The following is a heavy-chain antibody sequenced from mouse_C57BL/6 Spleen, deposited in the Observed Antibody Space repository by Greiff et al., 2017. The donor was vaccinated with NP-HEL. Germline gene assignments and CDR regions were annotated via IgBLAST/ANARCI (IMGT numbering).Heavy chain of an antibody. CDR1: GFSLTSYG. CDR2: IWSGGST. CDR3: ARPYYGSSYDYAMDY. Sequence: VKLVESGPGLVQPSQSLSITCTVSGFSLTSYGVHWVRQSPGKGLEWLGVIWSGGSTDYNVAFISRLSISKDNSKSQVFFKMNSLQADDTAIYYCARPYYGSSYDYAMDYWGQGTSVTVSS. V-gene: IGHV2-2*01. J-gene: IGHJ4*01. D-gene: IGHD1-1*01.